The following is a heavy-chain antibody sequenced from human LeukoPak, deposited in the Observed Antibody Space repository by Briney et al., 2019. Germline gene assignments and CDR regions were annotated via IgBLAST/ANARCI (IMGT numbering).Heavy chain of an antibody. CDR3: ARDWGGRYCSSTSCYEYFDY. Sequence: ASVKVSCKASGYTFTSYGISLVRQAPGQGLEWMGRSSAYNGNTNYAQKLQGRVTMTTDTSTSTAYMELRSLRSDDTAVYYCARDWGGRYCSSTSCYEYFDYWGQGTLVSVSS. J-gene: IGHJ4*02. CDR1: GYTFTSYG. D-gene: IGHD2-2*01. CDR2: SSAYNGNT. V-gene: IGHV1-18*01.